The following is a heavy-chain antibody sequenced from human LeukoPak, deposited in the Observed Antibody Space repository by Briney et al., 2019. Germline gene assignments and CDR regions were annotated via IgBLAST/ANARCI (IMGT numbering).Heavy chain of an antibody. CDR1: GGSISSYY. Sequence: PSETLSLTCTVSGGSISSYYWSRIRQPPGKGLEWIGYIYYSGSTNYNPSLKSRVTISVDTSKNQFSLKLSSVTAADTAVYYCARVYGSGSSWYYDLWGRGTLVTVSS. V-gene: IGHV4-59*01. D-gene: IGHD3-10*01. J-gene: IGHJ2*01. CDR2: IYYSGST. CDR3: ARVYGSGSSWYYDL.